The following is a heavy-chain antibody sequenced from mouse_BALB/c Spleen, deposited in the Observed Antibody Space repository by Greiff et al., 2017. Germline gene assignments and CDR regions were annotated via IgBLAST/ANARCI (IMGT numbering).Heavy chain of an antibody. D-gene: IGHD1-1*01. V-gene: IGHV5-6*01. CDR1: GFTFSSYG. Sequence: VQLQQSGGDLVKPGGSLKLSCAASGFTFSSYGMSWVRQTPDKRLEWVATISSGGSYTYYPDSVKGRFTISRDNAKNTLYLQMSSLKSEDTAMYYCARGGNNYAMDYWGQGTSVTVSS. J-gene: IGHJ4*01. CDR2: ISSGGSYT. CDR3: ARGGNNYAMDY.